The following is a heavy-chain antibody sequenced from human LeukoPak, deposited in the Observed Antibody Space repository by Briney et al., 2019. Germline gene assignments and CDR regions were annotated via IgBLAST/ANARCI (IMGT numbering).Heavy chain of an antibody. J-gene: IGHJ5*02. D-gene: IGHD6-13*01. CDR3: ARFGRSSSWYSP. CDR1: GFTLSNYW. V-gene: IGHV3-7*01. CDR2: IKQDGSEK. Sequence: GGSLRLSCAASGFTLSNYWMSWVRQAPGKGLEWVANIKQDGSEKYYVDSVKGRFAISRDNAKNSLYLQMNSLRAEDTAVYYCARFGRSSSWYSPWGQGTLVTVSS.